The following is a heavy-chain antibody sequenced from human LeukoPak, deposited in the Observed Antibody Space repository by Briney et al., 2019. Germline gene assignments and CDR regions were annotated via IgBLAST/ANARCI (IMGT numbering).Heavy chain of an antibody. CDR3: ARINGPFDY. Sequence: AGGSLRLSCAASGFTFSNYAMSWVRQAPGKGLGWVSIISVSGNTYYADSVKGRFNISRDRSKNTLDLQINSLRAEDTAVYYCARINGPFDYWGQGTLVTVSS. V-gene: IGHV3-23*01. CDR1: GFTFSNYA. J-gene: IGHJ4*02. CDR2: ISVSGNT. D-gene: IGHD2-8*01.